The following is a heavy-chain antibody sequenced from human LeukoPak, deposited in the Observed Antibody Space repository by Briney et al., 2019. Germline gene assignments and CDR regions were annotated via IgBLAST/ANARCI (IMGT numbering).Heavy chain of an antibody. CDR2: IRYDGSKK. CDR3: ARDPGDYYGSGSSDAFDI. J-gene: IGHJ3*02. V-gene: IGHV3-30*02. Sequence: GGSLRLSCAASGFTFSSYGMHWVRQAPGKGLEWVALIRYDGSKKDYADSVRGRFTISRDNSKNTLYLQMNSLRAEDTAMYYCARDPGDYYGSGSSDAFDIWGQGTMVTVSS. D-gene: IGHD3-10*01. CDR1: GFTFSSYG.